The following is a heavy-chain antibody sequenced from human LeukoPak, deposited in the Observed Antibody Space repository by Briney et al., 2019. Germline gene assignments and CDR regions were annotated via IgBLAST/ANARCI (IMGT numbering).Heavy chain of an antibody. CDR1: GGSISSGGYY. V-gene: IGHV4-31*03. Sequence: SETLSLTCTVSGGSISSGGYYWSWIRQHPGKGLEWIGYIYYSGSTYYNPSLKSRVTISVDTSKNQFSLKLSSVTAADTAVYYCARDNPCGDRLDYWGQGTLVTVSS. J-gene: IGHJ4*02. CDR3: ARDNPCGDRLDY. CDR2: IYYSGST. D-gene: IGHD4-17*01.